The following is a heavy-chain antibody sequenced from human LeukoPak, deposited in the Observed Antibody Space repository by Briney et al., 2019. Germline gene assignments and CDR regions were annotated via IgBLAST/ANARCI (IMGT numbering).Heavy chain of an antibody. V-gene: IGHV1-69*13. CDR1: GGTFNDFA. CDR3: ARASQTLGERYNVFDV. Sequence: SVKVSCKTSGGTFNDFAIYWVRQAPGHGLEWMGRITPTFGTTNYAQKFEDRITISLDGPTNTAYMEMTSLRYEDTAVYYCARASQTLGERYNVFDVWGQGTRIIVSS. J-gene: IGHJ3*01. D-gene: IGHD3-16*01. CDR2: ITPTFGTT.